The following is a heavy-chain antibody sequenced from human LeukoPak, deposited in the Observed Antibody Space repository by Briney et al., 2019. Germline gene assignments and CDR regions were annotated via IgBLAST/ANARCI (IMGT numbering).Heavy chain of an antibody. CDR1: GFTFSNAW. Sequence: GGSLRLSCAASGFTFSNAWMSWFRQAPGKGLEWVGFIRSKAYGGTTEYAASVKGRFTMSRDDSKSIAYLQMNSLKTEDTAVYYCTRSLGELVRILFDYWGQGTLVTVSS. V-gene: IGHV3-49*03. D-gene: IGHD6-6*01. CDR3: TRSLGELVRILFDY. J-gene: IGHJ4*02. CDR2: IRSKAYGGTT.